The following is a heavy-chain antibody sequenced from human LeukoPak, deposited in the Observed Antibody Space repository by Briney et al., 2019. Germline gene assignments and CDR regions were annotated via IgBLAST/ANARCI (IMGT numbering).Heavy chain of an antibody. V-gene: IGHV3-30*18. Sequence: GRSLRLSCAASGFTLSSYGMHWVRQAPGKGLEWVAVISYDGSNRYYADSVKCRFTISRDNSKNTPYLQMNSLRAEDTAVYYCAKDLSSGYLGAFDIWGQGTMATVSS. CDR1: GFTLSSYG. CDR2: ISYDGSNR. J-gene: IGHJ3*02. CDR3: AKDLSSGYLGAFDI. D-gene: IGHD5-12*01.